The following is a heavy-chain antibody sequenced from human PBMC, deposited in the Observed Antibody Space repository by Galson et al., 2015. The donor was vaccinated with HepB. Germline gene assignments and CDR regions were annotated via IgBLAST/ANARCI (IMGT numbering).Heavy chain of an antibody. CDR3: AREGVAADEPEVDWYFDL. CDR1: GFTFSSYG. CDR2: IWYDGSNK. D-gene: IGHD2-15*01. V-gene: IGHV3-33*01. Sequence: SLRLSCAASGFTFSSYGMHWVRQAPGKGLEWVAVIWYDGSNKYYADSVKGRFTISRDNSKNTLYLQMNSLRAEDTAVYYCAREGVAADEPEVDWYFDLWGRGTLVTVSS. J-gene: IGHJ2*01.